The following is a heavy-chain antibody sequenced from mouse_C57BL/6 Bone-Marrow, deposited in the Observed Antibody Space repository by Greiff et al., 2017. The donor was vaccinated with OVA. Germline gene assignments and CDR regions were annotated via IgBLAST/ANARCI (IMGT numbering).Heavy chain of an antibody. CDR3: ARDTGYSGAY. CDR2: IYPSDSET. Sequence: QVQLQQPGAELVRPGSSVKLSCKASGYTFTSYWMDWVKQRPGQGLEWIGNIYPSDSETHYNQKFKDKATLTVDKSSSTAYMQLSSLTSVGSAVSYCARDTGYSGAYWGQGTLVTVSA. CDR1: GYTFTSYW. D-gene: IGHD2-3*01. V-gene: IGHV1-61*01. J-gene: IGHJ3*01.